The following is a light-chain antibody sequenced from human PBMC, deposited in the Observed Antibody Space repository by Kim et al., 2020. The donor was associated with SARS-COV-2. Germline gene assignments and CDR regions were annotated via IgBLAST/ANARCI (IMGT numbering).Light chain of an antibody. J-gene: IGKJ4*01. CDR3: QQRNSLPPAIT. CDR2: DSS. Sequence: TLSSPASPNITAYLACYPQCPGHAPRLLVYDSSTRATDVPDRLRGSASGTDFTLTISSLEPEDFSIYYCQQRNSLPPAITFGGGTKVDIK. CDR1: PNITAY. V-gene: IGKV3-11*01.